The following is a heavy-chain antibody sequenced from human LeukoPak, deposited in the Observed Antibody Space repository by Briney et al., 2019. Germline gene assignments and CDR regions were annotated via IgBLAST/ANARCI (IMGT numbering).Heavy chain of an antibody. V-gene: IGHV3-23*01. Sequence: QAGGSLRLSCAASGFSFNNNAMSWVRQAPGKGLEWVSAINGGGDATEYADSVRGRFTISRDNSKKTLYLQMNSLRAEDTAVYYCAKNYYYDSSGAFDYWGQGTLVTVSS. CDR2: INGGGDAT. CDR3: AKNYYYDSSGAFDY. D-gene: IGHD3-22*01. CDR1: GFSFNNNA. J-gene: IGHJ4*02.